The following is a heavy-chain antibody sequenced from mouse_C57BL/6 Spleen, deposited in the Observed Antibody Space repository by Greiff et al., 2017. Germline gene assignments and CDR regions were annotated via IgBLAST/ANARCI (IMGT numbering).Heavy chain of an antibody. Sequence: EVQVVESGGDLVKPGGSLKLSCAASGFTFSSYGMSWVRQTPDKRLEWVATISSGGSYTYYPDSVKGRFTISRDNAKNTLYLQMSSLKSEDTAMYYCARQGSHWYFDVWGTGTTVTVSS. V-gene: IGHV5-6*01. CDR2: ISSGGSYT. J-gene: IGHJ1*03. CDR3: ARQGSHWYFDV. CDR1: GFTFSSYG.